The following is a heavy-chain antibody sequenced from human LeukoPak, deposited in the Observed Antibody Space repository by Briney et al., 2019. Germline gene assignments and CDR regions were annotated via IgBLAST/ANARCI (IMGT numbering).Heavy chain of an antibody. J-gene: IGHJ4*02. D-gene: IGHD3-22*01. CDR3: AKDGEAGITMIVVVIPYFDY. CDR2: ISYDGSNK. CDR1: GFTFISYN. V-gene: IGHV3-30*18. Sequence: GGSLRLSCAASGFTFISYNMNWVRQAPGKGLEWVAVISYDGSNKYYADSVEGRFTISRDNSKNTLYLQMNSLRAEDTAVYYCAKDGEAGITMIVVVIPYFDYWGQGTLVTVSS.